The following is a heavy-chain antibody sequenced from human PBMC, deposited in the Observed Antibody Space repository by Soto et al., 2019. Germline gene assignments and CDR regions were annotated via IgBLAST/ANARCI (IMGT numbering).Heavy chain of an antibody. Sequence: SLRLSCAASGFTFSSYGMHWVRQAPGKGLEWVAVISYDGSNKYYADSVKGRFTISRDNSKNTLYLQMNSLRAEDTAVYYCAKDRRGYCSGGSCRELQFGWGQGTLVTVSS. V-gene: IGHV3-30*18. J-gene: IGHJ4*02. CDR1: GFTFSSYG. D-gene: IGHD2-15*01. CDR3: AKDRRGYCSGGSCRELQFG. CDR2: ISYDGSNK.